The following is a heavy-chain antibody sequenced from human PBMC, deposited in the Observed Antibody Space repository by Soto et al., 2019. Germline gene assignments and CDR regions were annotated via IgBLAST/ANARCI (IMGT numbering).Heavy chain of an antibody. CDR1: GYTFTGYY. J-gene: IGHJ4*02. CDR3: ARLYSSSWYVFGY. Sequence: QVQLVQSGAEVKKPGASVKVSCKASGYTFTGYYMHWVRQAPGQGLEWMGWINPNSGGTNYAQKCQGWVTMTRDTSISTAYMELSRLRSDDTAVYYCARLYSSSWYVFGYWGQGTLVTVSS. V-gene: IGHV1-2*04. CDR2: INPNSGGT. D-gene: IGHD6-13*01.